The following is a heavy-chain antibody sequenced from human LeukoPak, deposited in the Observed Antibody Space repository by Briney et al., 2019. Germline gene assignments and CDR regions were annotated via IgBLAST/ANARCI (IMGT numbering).Heavy chain of an antibody. Sequence: GESLKISCEGSGYSFTNYWISWVRQMPGKGLEWMGRIDPSDSYTNYSPSFQGHVTISADKSISTAYLQWSSLKASDTAMYYCARDYYDSNASFDYWGQGTLVTVSS. CDR2: IDPSDSYT. CDR3: ARDYYDSNASFDY. CDR1: GYSFTNYW. V-gene: IGHV5-10-1*01. J-gene: IGHJ4*02. D-gene: IGHD3-22*01.